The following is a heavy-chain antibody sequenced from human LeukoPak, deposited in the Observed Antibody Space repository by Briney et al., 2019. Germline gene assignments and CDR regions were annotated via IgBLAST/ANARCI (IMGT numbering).Heavy chain of an antibody. CDR2: ISGSGGST. CDR3: AKDSTYYYGSGSYYNVSNY. CDR1: GFTFSSYA. J-gene: IGHJ4*02. V-gene: IGHV3-23*01. D-gene: IGHD3-10*01. Sequence: GGSLRLSCAAPGFTFSSYAMSWVRQAPGKGLEWVSAISGSGGSTYYADSVMGRFTISRDNSKNTLYLQMNSLRAEDTAVYYCAKDSTYYYGSGSYYNVSNYWGQGTLVTVSS.